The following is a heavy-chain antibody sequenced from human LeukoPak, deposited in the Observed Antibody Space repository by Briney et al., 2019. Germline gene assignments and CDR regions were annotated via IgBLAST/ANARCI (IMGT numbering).Heavy chain of an antibody. V-gene: IGHV1-18*01. CDR2: ISAYNGNT. Sequence: ASVKVSCKASGYTFTSYGISWVRQAPGQGLEWMGWISAYNGNTNYAQKLRGRVTMTTDTSTSTAYMELRSLRSDDTAVYYCAREGYSSSPPGWYYYMDVWGKGTTVTVSS. J-gene: IGHJ6*03. CDR3: AREGYSSSPPGWYYYMDV. D-gene: IGHD6-6*01. CDR1: GYTFTSYG.